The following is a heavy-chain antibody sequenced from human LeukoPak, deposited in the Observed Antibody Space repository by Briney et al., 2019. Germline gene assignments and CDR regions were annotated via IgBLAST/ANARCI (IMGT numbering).Heavy chain of an antibody. V-gene: IGHV1-69*06. CDR2: IISIFDTA. Sequence: GASVKVSCKASGGSSSNYAINWVRQAPGQGLEWMGGIISIFDTADYAQKFQGRVTITADKSTSTVYMELSSLRSEDTAVYYCARGDPSLGLWFPWYYMDVWGKGTTVTVSS. D-gene: IGHD3-10*01. CDR3: ARGDPSLGLWFPWYYMDV. CDR1: GGSSSNYA. J-gene: IGHJ6*03.